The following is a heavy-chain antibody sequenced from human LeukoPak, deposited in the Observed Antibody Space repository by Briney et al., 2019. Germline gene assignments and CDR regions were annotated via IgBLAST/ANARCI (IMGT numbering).Heavy chain of an antibody. V-gene: IGHV4-61*02. J-gene: IGHJ5*02. D-gene: IGHD3-16*01. CDR1: GGSISSGSNY. Sequence: PSQTLSLTCTVSGGSISSGSNYWSWIRQPAGKGLEWIGRIYTSGGTNYNPSLKSRVTISVDTSKNQFSLKLSSVTAADTAVYYCARASFWESPINWFAPWGQGTLVTVSS. CDR3: ARASFWESPINWFAP. CDR2: IYTSGGT.